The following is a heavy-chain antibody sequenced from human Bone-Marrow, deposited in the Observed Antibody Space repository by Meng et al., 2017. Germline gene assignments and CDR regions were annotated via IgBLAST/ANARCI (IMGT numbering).Heavy chain of an antibody. CDR1: GFTFRTYT. CDR2: VSSSSSYI. Sequence: GESLKISCAASGFTFRTYTMNWVRQAPGKGLEWVSGVSSSSSYIYYANSVRGRFTISRDNAKNTLYLEMDSLIDEDAAMYYCARGVGSGLSIGKFDYWGQGTLVTVSS. CDR3: ARGVGSGLSIGKFDY. V-gene: IGHV3-21*01. J-gene: IGHJ4*02. D-gene: IGHD3-10*01.